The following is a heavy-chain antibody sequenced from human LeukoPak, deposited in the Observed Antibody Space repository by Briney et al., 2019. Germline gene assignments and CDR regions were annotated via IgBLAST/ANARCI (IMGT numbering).Heavy chain of an antibody. J-gene: IGHJ5*02. Sequence: PGRSLRLSCAASGFTFSSYGMHWVRQAPGKGLEWVAVISYDGSNKYYADSVKGRFTISRDNSKNTLYLQMNSLRAEDTAVYYCAKDSLVSWFDPWGQGTLVTVSS. CDR1: GFTFSSYG. CDR2: ISYDGSNK. CDR3: AKDSLVSWFDP. V-gene: IGHV3-30*18.